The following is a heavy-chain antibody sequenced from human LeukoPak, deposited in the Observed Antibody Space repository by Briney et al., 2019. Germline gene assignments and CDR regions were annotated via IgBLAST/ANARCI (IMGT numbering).Heavy chain of an antibody. CDR2: IHTSGST. CDR1: GGSITSYY. CDR3: ARDRYYYDSSGYRFDY. Sequence: SETLSLTCTFSGGSITSYYWSWIRQPAGKGLERIGRIHTSGSTNYNPSLRSRVTMSVDTSKNQFSLKLSPVTAADTAVYYCARDRYYYDSSGYRFDYWGQGTLVTVSS. D-gene: IGHD3-22*01. J-gene: IGHJ4*02. V-gene: IGHV4-4*07.